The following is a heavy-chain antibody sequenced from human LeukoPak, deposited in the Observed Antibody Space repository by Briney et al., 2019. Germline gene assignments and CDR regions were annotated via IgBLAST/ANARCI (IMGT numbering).Heavy chain of an antibody. CDR3: ASDPYGSGSYGWFDP. Sequence: GGSLRLSCAASGFTFSSYSMNWVRQAPGKGLEWVSSISSSSSYIYYADSVKGRFTISRDNAKNSLYLQMNSLRAEDTAVYYCASDPYGSGSYGWFDPWGQGTLVTVSS. V-gene: IGHV3-21*01. CDR2: ISSSSSYI. J-gene: IGHJ5*02. D-gene: IGHD3-10*01. CDR1: GFTFSSYS.